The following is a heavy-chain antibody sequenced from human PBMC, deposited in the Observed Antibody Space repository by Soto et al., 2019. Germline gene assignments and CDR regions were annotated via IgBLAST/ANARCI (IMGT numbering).Heavy chain of an antibody. V-gene: IGHV2-5*02. J-gene: IGHJ5*02. Sequence: QITLKESGPALLEPTQTLTLTCSFSGFSLTTSGVGVGWLRQAPGKALECLGIIYWDNDRRYNPALKSRLTITKDTSSNQVVLTTTYMEPVDTAMYFCAYRVNYNSYWDVGWFDPWGQGTLVTVS. D-gene: IGHD3-10*01. CDR2: IYWDNDR. CDR3: AYRVNYNSYWDVGWFDP. CDR1: GFSLTTSGVG.